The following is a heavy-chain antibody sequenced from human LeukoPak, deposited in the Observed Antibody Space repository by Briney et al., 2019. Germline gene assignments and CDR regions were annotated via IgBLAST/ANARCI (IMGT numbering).Heavy chain of an antibody. V-gene: IGHV4-59*01. CDR2: IYYSGST. CDR3: AGGPISGYDLDY. CDR1: GGSISSYY. Sequence: PSETLSLTCTVSGGSISSYYWSWIRQPPGKGLEWIGYIYYSGSTNYNPSLKSRVTISVDTSKNQFSLKLSSVTAADTAVYYCAGGPISGYDLDYWGQGTLVTVSS. J-gene: IGHJ4*02. D-gene: IGHD5-12*01.